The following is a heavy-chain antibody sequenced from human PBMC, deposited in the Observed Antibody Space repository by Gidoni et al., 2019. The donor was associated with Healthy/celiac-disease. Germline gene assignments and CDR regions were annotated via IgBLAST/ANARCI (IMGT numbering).Heavy chain of an antibody. CDR2: IIPIFGKA. CDR1: GGTFSSYA. Sequence: QVQLVQSGAEVKTPASSVRLSCKASGGTFSSYAISWVRQAPGQGLEWIGGIIPIFGKANYAQKCQGRVTMTADESTSTAYMELSSLRSEDTAVYYCAGDYGEPRWGQGTLVTVSS. CDR3: AGDYGEPR. J-gene: IGHJ4*02. D-gene: IGHD4-17*01. V-gene: IGHV1-69*01.